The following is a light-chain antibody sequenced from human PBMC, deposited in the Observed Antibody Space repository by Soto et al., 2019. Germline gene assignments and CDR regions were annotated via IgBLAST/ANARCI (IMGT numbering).Light chain of an antibody. CDR1: SSNIGSNY. Sequence: QAVVTQPPSASGTPGQRVTISCSGSSSNIGSNYVYWYQQLPGTAPKLLIYRSNQRPSGVPDRFSGSKSGTSASLAISGLRSEDEADYYCAAWDDSLSGRVFGTGTKLTVL. V-gene: IGLV1-47*01. CDR3: AAWDDSLSGRV. CDR2: RSN. J-gene: IGLJ1*01.